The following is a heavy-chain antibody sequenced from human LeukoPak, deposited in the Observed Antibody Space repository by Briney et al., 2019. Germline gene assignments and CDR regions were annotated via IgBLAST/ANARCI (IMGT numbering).Heavy chain of an antibody. V-gene: IGHV4-39*01. J-gene: IGHJ4*02. CDR3: ARRGTIDSGRPWN. CDR2: MHYSGST. D-gene: IGHD1-26*01. Sequence: PSETLSLTCTVSRGSLNISDYYWGWIRQPPGKGLEWIGSMHYSGSTYYNPSLKSRVTISVDTSKNQFSLKVSSVTAADTAVYYCARRGTIDSGRPWNWGQGTLVTVSS. CDR1: RGSLNISDYY.